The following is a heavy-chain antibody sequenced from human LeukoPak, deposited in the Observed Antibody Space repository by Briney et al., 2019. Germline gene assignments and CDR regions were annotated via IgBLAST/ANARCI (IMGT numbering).Heavy chain of an antibody. D-gene: IGHD1-1*01. CDR3: ATTTKSGWFDP. Sequence: GGSLRLSCAASGFTFSSYAMHWVRQAPGKGLEWVAVISYDGSNKYYADSVKGRFPISRDNSKNPLCLQMNSLRAEDTAVYYCATTTKSGWFDPWGQGTLVTVSS. CDR1: GFTFSSYA. CDR2: ISYDGSNK. V-gene: IGHV3-30*01. J-gene: IGHJ5*02.